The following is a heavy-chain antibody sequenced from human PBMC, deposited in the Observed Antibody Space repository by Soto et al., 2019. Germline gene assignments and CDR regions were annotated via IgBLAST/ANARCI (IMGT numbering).Heavy chain of an antibody. Sequence: PGGSLRLSCAASGFTFGTYAMHWVRQAPGKGLEWVAVIYYDGSNRYYGDAVKGRFTISRDNSKSTLDLQMSSLRAEDTAVYYFVRAFCTNGVCYNFFDFWGHGTLVTVSS. CDR1: GFTFGTYA. V-gene: IGHV3-33*01. D-gene: IGHD2-8*01. CDR2: IYYDGSNR. J-gene: IGHJ4*01. CDR3: VRAFCTNGVCYNFFDF.